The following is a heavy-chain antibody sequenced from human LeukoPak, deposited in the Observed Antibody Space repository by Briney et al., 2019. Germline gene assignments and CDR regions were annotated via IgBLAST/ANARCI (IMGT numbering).Heavy chain of an antibody. CDR1: GFSLNSDRVG. CDR2: INGDGGE. CDR3: AHSRGLGLFDD. D-gene: IGHD2-21*01. Sequence: SGPTLVNPTQTLTLTCTFSGFSLNSDRVGVAWIRQPPGKALGWVALINGDGGERYSPSLQGRLTVSADTSKNQVVLRMTNMDPDDTGTYFWAHSRGLGLFDDWGLGTLVIASS. J-gene: IGHJ4*02. V-gene: IGHV2-5*02.